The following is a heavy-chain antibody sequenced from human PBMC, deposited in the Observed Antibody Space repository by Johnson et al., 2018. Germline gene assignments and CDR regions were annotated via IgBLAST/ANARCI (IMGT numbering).Heavy chain of an antibody. Sequence: VQLVESGGGVVQPGRSLRLSCAASEFIFSRFAMHWVRQAPGKGLEWVAVISYDGRDEYYADSVKGRLTSSRDDSKNILYMQMSSLRIEDTAVYYCAKTKVGSTRGGAFDIWGQGTMVTVSS. CDR2: ISYDGRDE. CDR3: AKTKVGSTRGGAFDI. V-gene: IGHV3-30*18. D-gene: IGHD1-26*01. J-gene: IGHJ3*02. CDR1: EFIFSRFA.